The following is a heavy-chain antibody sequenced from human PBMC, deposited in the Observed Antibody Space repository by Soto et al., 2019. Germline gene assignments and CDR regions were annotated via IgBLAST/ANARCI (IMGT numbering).Heavy chain of an antibody. CDR2: ISSSSSYI. CDR3: ARVGCSGGSCYRDAFDI. Sequence: EVQLVESGGGLVKPGGSLRLSCAASGFTFSSYSMNWVRQAPGKGLEWVSSISSSSSYIYYADSVKGRFTISRDNAKYSLYLQMNSLRAEDTAVYYCARVGCSGGSCYRDAFDIWGQGTMVTVSS. V-gene: IGHV3-21*01. CDR1: GFTFSSYS. D-gene: IGHD2-15*01. J-gene: IGHJ3*02.